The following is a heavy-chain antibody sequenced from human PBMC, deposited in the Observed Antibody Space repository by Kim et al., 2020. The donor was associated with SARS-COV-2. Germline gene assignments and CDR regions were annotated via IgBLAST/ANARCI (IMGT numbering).Heavy chain of an antibody. Sequence: ASVKVSCKASGYTFTSYYMHWVRQAPGQGLEWMGIINPSGGSTSYTQKFQGRVTMTRDTSTSTVYMELSSLRSEDTAVYYCARGRYCSSTSCYTPAGYYYYGMDVWGQGTTVTVSS. J-gene: IGHJ6*02. D-gene: IGHD2-2*02. V-gene: IGHV1-46*03. CDR2: INPSGGST. CDR3: ARGRYCSSTSCYTPAGYYYYGMDV. CDR1: GYTFTSYY.